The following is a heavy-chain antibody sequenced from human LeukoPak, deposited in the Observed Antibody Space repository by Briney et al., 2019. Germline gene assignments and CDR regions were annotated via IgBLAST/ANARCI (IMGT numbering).Heavy chain of an antibody. J-gene: IGHJ5*02. CDR3: TTENYDFWSGYYMRRWFDP. V-gene: IGHV3-15*01. Sequence: GGSLRLSCAASGFTFSNAWMSWVRQAPGKGLEWVGRIKSKTDGGTTDYAAPVKGRFTISRDDSKNTLYLQMNSLKTEDTAVYYCTTENYDFWSGYYMRRWFDPWGQGTLVTVSS. D-gene: IGHD3-3*01. CDR2: IKSKTDGGTT. CDR1: GFTFSNAW.